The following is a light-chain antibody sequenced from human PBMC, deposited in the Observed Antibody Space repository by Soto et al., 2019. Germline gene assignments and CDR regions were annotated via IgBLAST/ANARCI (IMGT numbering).Light chain of an antibody. V-gene: IGKV3-15*01. CDR3: QQYHNWPT. J-gene: IGKJ5*01. Sequence: IVMTQSPATLSMSPGERVTLSCRASQSVSGNLAWYQQKLGQAPRLLIYDTSTRATRIPARFSGSGSGTEFTLTTSRLQSEDFAVYYCQQYHNWPTFGQGTRLEIK. CDR1: QSVSGN. CDR2: DTS.